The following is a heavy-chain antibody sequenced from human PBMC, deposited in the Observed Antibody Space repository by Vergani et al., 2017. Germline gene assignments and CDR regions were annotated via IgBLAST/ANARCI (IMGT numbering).Heavy chain of an antibody. Sequence: QLQLQESGPGLVKPSATLSLTCSVSGASIRSINYYWGWIRQPPGKGLEWIASIYYSGSTYYNPSLKSRVTISVDTSKNQFSLKLSSVTAADTAVYFCARHSXLEWVVKLGWIDPWGQGILVTVSS. D-gene: IGHD3-3*01. CDR1: GASIRSINYY. CDR3: ARHSXLEWVVKLGWIDP. J-gene: IGHJ5*02. CDR2: IYYSGST. V-gene: IGHV4-39*01.